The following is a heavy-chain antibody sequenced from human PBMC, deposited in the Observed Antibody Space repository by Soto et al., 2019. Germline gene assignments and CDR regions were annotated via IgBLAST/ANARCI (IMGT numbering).Heavy chain of an antibody. CDR1: GGSISSYY. Sequence: PSETLSLTCTVPGGSISSYYWSWIRQPPGKGLEWIGYIYYSGSTNYNPSIKSRVTISVDTSKNQFSLKLSSVTAADTAVCYCARMGRNYDILTGYYINWFDPWGQGTLVTVSS. J-gene: IGHJ5*02. CDR2: IYYSGST. CDR3: ARMGRNYDILTGYYINWFDP. V-gene: IGHV4-59*08. D-gene: IGHD3-9*01.